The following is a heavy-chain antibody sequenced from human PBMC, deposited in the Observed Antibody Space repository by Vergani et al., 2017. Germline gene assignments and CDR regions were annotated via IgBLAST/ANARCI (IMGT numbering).Heavy chain of an antibody. V-gene: IGHV7-4-1*02. Sequence: QVQLLQSGSELTKPGASVRISCEASGYTFTNYPLIWVRQAPGQGLEFMGWINTNSGNPTYAPGFTGRFVFSLDTSVRTAYLQISGLKAEDSAVYYCARGRQWRLTEYLYGMDVWGQGTTVTVSS. J-gene: IGHJ6*02. CDR3: ARGRQWRLTEYLYGMDV. D-gene: IGHD6-19*01. CDR2: INTNSGNP. CDR1: GYTFTNYP.